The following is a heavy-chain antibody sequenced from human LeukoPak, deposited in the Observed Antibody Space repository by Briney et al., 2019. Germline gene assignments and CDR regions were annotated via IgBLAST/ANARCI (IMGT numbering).Heavy chain of an antibody. CDR3: AKDESALTNTIFDY. CDR1: GFTFSSYA. D-gene: IGHD3-9*01. V-gene: IGHV3-30-3*01. Sequence: GRSLRLSCAASGFTFSSYAMHWVRQAPGKGLEWVAVISYDGGNKYYADSVKGRFTISRDNSKNTLYLQMNSLRAEDTAVYYCAKDESALTNTIFDYWGQGTLVTVSS. J-gene: IGHJ4*02. CDR2: ISYDGGNK.